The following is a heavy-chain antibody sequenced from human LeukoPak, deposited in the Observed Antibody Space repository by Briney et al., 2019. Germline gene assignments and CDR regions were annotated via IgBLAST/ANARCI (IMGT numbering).Heavy chain of an antibody. D-gene: IGHD5-18*01. J-gene: IGHJ4*02. CDR3: AKYRYGYRGMDS. Sequence: SETLSLTCRVYGGSFSGYFWIWFRQPPGKGLEWIGEINYSGSTNYNSSLKRRAIISVDTSKNKFSLKLTSVTAADTAVYFCAKYRYGYRGMDSWGQGTQVTVSS. CDR1: GGSFSGYF. V-gene: IGHV4-34*01. CDR2: INYSGST.